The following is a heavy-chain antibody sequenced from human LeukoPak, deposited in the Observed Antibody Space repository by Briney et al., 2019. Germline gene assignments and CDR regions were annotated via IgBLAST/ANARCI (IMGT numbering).Heavy chain of an antibody. CDR1: GGSISSYY. V-gene: IGHV4-59*12. CDR3: AREGRGSYY. J-gene: IGHJ4*02. CDR2: IYNSGST. D-gene: IGHD5-12*01. Sequence: SETLSLTCTVSGGSISSYYWSWIRQPPGKGLEWIGYIYNSGSTNYNPSLKSRVTISVDKSKNQFSLKLSSVTAADTAVYYCAREGRGSYYGGQGTLVTVSS.